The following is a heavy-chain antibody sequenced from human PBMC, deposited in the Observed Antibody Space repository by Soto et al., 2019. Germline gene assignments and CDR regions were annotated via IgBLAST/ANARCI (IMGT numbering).Heavy chain of an antibody. V-gene: IGHV3-53*02. CDR2: IWSAGLI. Sequence: DVQLVETGGGLIQPGGSLRLSCAASGFTVSSQYMSWVRQAPGKGLEWVSVIWSAGLIYYADSMRGRFTISRDISKNILYLEMTSLRADDTAVYYCAREAPMDVWGQGTTVTVSS. CDR3: AREAPMDV. CDR1: GFTVSSQY. J-gene: IGHJ6*02.